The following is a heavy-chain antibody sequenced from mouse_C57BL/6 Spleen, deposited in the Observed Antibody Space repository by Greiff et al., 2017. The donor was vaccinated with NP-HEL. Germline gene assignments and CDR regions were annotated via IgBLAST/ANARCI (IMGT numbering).Heavy chain of an antibody. CDR1: GFTFSSYA. CDR3: ARDYYGSQPRSYYFDY. V-gene: IGHV5-4*01. D-gene: IGHD1-1*01. J-gene: IGHJ2*01. Sequence: EVKLMESGGGLVKPGGSLKLSCAASGFTFSSYAMSWVRQTPEKRLEWVATISDGGSYTYYPDNVKGRFTISRDNAKNNLYLQMSHLKSEDTAMYYCARDYYGSQPRSYYFDYWGQGTTLTVSS. CDR2: ISDGGSYT.